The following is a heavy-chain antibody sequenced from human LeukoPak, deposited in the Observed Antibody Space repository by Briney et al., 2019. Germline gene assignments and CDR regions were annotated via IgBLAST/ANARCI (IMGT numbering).Heavy chain of an antibody. D-gene: IGHD3-10*01. V-gene: IGHV4-39*01. CDR2: IYYSGTT. CDR1: GGSISSSSYY. Sequence: SETLSLTCTVSGGSISSSSYYWGWIRQPPGKGLEWIGSIYYSGTTYYNPSLKSRVTISVDTSKNQFSLRLNSVTAADTAVYFCVRHLRFGEPYYYGMDVWGQGTTVTVSS. CDR3: VRHLRFGEPYYYGMDV. J-gene: IGHJ6*02.